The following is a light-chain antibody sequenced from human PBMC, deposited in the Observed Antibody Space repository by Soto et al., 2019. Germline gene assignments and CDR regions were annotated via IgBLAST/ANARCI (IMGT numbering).Light chain of an antibody. J-gene: IGLJ1*01. CDR1: SSNIGSNT. CDR3: AAWDDSLNGLV. V-gene: IGLV1-44*01. Sequence: QSVLTQPPSASGTPGRRVTISCSGSSSNIGSNTVNWYQQLPGTAPKLLIYYNNQRPSGVPDRFSGSKSGTSASLAISGLQSEDEADYYCAAWDDSLNGLVFGTGTKLTVL. CDR2: YNN.